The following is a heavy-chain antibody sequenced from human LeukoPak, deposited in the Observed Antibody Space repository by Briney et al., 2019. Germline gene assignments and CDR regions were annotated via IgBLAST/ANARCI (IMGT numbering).Heavy chain of an antibody. Sequence: SETLSLTCTVSSGSISSYYWSWIRQPPGKGLEWIGYIYDSGSTNYKPSLKSRVTISVDTSKNQFSLKLSSVTAADTALYYCARARYSSSPFDYWGQGTLVTVSS. CDR1: SGSISSYY. D-gene: IGHD6-6*01. J-gene: IGHJ4*02. CDR2: IYDSGST. CDR3: ARARYSSSPFDY. V-gene: IGHV4-59*01.